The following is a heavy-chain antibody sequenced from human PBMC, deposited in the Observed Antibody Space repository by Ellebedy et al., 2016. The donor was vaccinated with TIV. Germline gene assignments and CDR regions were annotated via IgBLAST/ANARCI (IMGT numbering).Heavy chain of an antibody. V-gene: IGHV3-33*01. J-gene: IGHJ6*02. CDR2: IWYDGSNK. CDR1: GFTFSSYG. Sequence: GESLKISXAASGFTFSSYGMHWVRQAPGKGLEWVAVIWYDGSNKYYADSVKGRFTISRDNAKNTLYLQMNSLRAEDTAVYYCARDFRYYGMDVWGQGTTVTVSS. CDR3: ARDFRYYGMDV.